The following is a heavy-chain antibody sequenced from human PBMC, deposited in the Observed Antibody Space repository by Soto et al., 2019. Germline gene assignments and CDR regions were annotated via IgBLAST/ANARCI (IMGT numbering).Heavy chain of an antibody. CDR2: IYHSGST. J-gene: IGHJ4*02. Sequence: PSETLSLSYAFSGGCISSGGDAGSWIRQPPGKGLEWIGYIYHSGSTYYNPSLKSRVTISMDKSKNQISLTLFSVTAADTAVYFCARDNTHSGNWGFYSRGQGAPVTVSS. CDR1: GGCISSGGDA. CDR3: ARDNTHSGNWGFYS. V-gene: IGHV4-30-2*01. D-gene: IGHD5-12*01.